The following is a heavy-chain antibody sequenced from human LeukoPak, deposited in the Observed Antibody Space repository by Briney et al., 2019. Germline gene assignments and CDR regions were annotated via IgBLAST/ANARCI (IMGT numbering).Heavy chain of an antibody. D-gene: IGHD3-3*02. CDR1: GFTVDDYA. CDR3: AKVIGFLEWLTPHDAFDI. Sequence: PGGSLRLSCAASGFTVDDYAMHWVRQAPGKGLEWVSLISGDGGSTYYADSVKGRFTISKDNSKNSLYLQMNSLRTEDTALYYCAKVIGFLEWLTPHDAFDIWSQGTMVTVSS. CDR2: ISGDGGST. J-gene: IGHJ3*02. V-gene: IGHV3-43*02.